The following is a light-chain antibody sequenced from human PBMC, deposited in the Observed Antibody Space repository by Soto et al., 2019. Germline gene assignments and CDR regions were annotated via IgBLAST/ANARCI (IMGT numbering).Light chain of an antibody. J-gene: IGKJ4*01. Sequence: IQLTQSPAFLSASVGDRVTIACRASQGISTFLALDQQKPGIAPQRLIYAAATLQSGVPSRFSGSGAGTEFTLTISSLQPEDFATYFCQQVNNYPLTFGGGTKVDIK. CDR3: QQVNNYPLT. CDR1: QGISTF. V-gene: IGKV1-9*01. CDR2: AAA.